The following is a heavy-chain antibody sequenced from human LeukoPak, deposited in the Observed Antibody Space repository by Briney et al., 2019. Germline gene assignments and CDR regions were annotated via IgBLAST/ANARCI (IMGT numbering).Heavy chain of an antibody. Sequence: PGGSLRLSCAASGFTFSSYSMTWVRQAPGKGLEWVSSISSSSSYIYYADSVKGRFTISRDNSKNTLYLQMNSLRAEDTAVYYCATRSVVADYWGQGTLVTVSS. D-gene: IGHD2-21*01. CDR1: GFTFSSYS. J-gene: IGHJ4*02. CDR3: ATRSVVADY. CDR2: ISSSSSYI. V-gene: IGHV3-21*04.